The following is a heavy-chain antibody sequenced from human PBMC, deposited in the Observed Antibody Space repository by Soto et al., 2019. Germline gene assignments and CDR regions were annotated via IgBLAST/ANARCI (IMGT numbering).Heavy chain of an antibody. V-gene: IGHV4-34*01. J-gene: IGHJ5*02. Sequence: SETLSLTCAVYGGSFSGYYRSWIRQPPGKGLEWIGEINHSGSTNYNPSLKSRVTISVDTSKNQFSLKLSSVTAADTAVYYCAGQTFTIAAASYGRSNWFDPWGPGTLVTVSS. CDR1: GGSFSGYY. CDR2: INHSGST. CDR3: AGQTFTIAAASYGRSNWFDP. D-gene: IGHD6-25*01.